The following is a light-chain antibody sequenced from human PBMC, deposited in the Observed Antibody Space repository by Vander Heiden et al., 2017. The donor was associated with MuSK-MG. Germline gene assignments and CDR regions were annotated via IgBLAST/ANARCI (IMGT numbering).Light chain of an antibody. CDR2: DAS. J-gene: IGKJ2*01. CDR3: QQDNYYPYT. V-gene: IGKV1-5*02. CDR1: QSISIW. Sequence: DIQMTQSPSTLSASVRDRVTIICRASQSISIWLAWYQQKPGKAPKLLIYDASKLESGVPSRFSGSGSGTEFTLTISSLQPDDLATYYCQQDNYYPYTFGQGTKLEIK.